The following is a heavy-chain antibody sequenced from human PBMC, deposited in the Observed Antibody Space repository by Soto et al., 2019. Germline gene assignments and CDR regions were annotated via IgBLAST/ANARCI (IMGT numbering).Heavy chain of an antibody. CDR3: ARRRGYSYDFDY. V-gene: IGHV5-10-1*01. CDR1: GYTFTNNW. D-gene: IGHD5-18*01. J-gene: IGHJ4*02. Sequence: GESLKSSCNASGYTFTNNWISWVRQKPGQGLEWMGRIDPSDSRTKYNPSFEGHVTISIDKSINTTFLQWSSLRASDTAVYFCARRRGYSYDFDYWGQGTRVTVSS. CDR2: IDPSDSRT.